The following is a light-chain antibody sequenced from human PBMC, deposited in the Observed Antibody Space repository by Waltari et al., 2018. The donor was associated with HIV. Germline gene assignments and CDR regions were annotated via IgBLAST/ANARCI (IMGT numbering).Light chain of an antibody. Sequence: QSVLTQPPSASGTPGQRVTISCSGSSSNIGSYYVYWHQQLPGTAPKLLIYSNNQRPSGVPDRFSGSKSGTSASLAISGLRSEDEADYYCAAWTDSLSGVVFGGGTKLSVL. V-gene: IGLV1-47*01. J-gene: IGLJ2*01. CDR3: AAWTDSLSGVV. CDR2: SNN. CDR1: SSNIGSYY.